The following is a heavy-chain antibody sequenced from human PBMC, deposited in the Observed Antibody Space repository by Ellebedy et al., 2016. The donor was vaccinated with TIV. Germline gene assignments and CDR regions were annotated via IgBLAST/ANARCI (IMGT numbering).Heavy chain of an antibody. CDR2: ISSNGGST. D-gene: IGHD3-9*01. CDR3: AKDPRYDILTGYYHYSGMDV. V-gene: IGHV3-64D*06. J-gene: IGHJ6*02. CDR1: GFTFSSYA. Sequence: GGSLRLXCSASGFTFSSYAMHWVRQAPGKGLEYVSAISSNGGSTYYADSVKGRFTISRDNSKNTLYLQMSSLRAEDTAVYYCAKDPRYDILTGYYHYSGMDVWGQGTTVTVSS.